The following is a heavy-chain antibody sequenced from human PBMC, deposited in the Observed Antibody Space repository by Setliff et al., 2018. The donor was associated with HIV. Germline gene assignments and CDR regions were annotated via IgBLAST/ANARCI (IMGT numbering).Heavy chain of an antibody. Sequence: SETLSLTCTVSGGSISSYYWSWIRQPAGKGLEWIGRIYTSGDTNYNPSLKSLKSRVTMSVDTSKNQFSLKLSSVTAADTAVYYCARDRTHSKVPRPYYYMDVWGKGTAVTVSS. CDR3: ARDRTHSKVPRPYYYMDV. D-gene: IGHD6-13*01. CDR2: IYTSGDT. J-gene: IGHJ6*03. V-gene: IGHV4-4*07. CDR1: GGSISSYY.